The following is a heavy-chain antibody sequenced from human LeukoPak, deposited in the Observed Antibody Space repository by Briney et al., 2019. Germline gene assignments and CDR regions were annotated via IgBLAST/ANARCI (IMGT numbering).Heavy chain of an antibody. CDR1: GFLFDDYA. CDR2: ISGDGGST. D-gene: IGHD6-13*01. CDR3: AKAYSSKWYQWWGMEI. Sequence: GGSLRLSCAASGFLFDDYAMEWVRQVPGKGLEWVSLISGDGGSTYYADSVKGRFTISRDNSKNSLYLQMKSLRTDDTALYFCAKAYSSKWYQWWGMEIWGQEATVTVSS. V-gene: IGHV3-43*02. J-gene: IGHJ6*02.